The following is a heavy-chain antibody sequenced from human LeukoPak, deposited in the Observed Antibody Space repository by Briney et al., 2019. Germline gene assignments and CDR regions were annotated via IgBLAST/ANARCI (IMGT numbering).Heavy chain of an antibody. V-gene: IGHV4-59*08. CDR1: GGSISSYY. CDR2: IYYSGST. D-gene: IGHD5-18*01. CDR3: ARHILGGYSYAADV. Sequence: SETLSLTCTVSGGSISSYYWSWIRQPPGKGLEWIGYIYYSGSTNYNPSLKSRVTISVDTSKNQFSLKLSSVTAADTAVYYCARHILGGYSYAADVWGQGTTVTVSS. J-gene: IGHJ6*02.